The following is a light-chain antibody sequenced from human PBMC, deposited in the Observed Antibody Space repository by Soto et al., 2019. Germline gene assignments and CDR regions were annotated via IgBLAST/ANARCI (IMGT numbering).Light chain of an antibody. V-gene: IGKV1-5*01. J-gene: IGKJ3*01. CDR3: QQSYSTLT. Sequence: DIQMTQSPSTLSASVGDRVTITGRASQSISGWLAWYQQKPGKAPKLLIYDVSSLESGVPSRFSGSGSGTEFTLTISSLQPEDFATYYCQQSYSTLTFGPGTKVDI. CDR2: DVS. CDR1: QSISGW.